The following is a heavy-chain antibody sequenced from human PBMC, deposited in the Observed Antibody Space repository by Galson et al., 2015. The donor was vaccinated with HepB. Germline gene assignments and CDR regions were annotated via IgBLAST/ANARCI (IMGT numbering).Heavy chain of an antibody. Sequence: SLRLSCAASGFTFSSYAMHWVRQAPGKGLEWVAVISYDGSNKYYADSVKGRFTISRDNSKNTLYLQMNSLRTEDTAVYYCARDPPGYCSSTSCYNDAFDIWGQGTMVTVSS. V-gene: IGHV3-30-3*01. CDR3: ARDPPGYCSSTSCYNDAFDI. D-gene: IGHD2-2*02. CDR1: GFTFSSYA. J-gene: IGHJ3*02. CDR2: ISYDGSNK.